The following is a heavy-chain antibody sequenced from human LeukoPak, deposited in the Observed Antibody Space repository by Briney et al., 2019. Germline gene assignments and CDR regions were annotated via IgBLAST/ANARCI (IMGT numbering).Heavy chain of an antibody. D-gene: IGHD2-15*01. Sequence: SETLSLTCTVSGDSMRTSYWSWIRQPAGKGLEWIGRIQPGGTTNDKPSLKHRLTTSLDTSKSQFSLRLTSMTAADTAVYYCARVEYCSGTNCYTDVWGKGTTVTVSS. J-gene: IGHJ6*03. CDR2: IQPGGTT. V-gene: IGHV4-4*07. CDR3: ARVEYCSGTNCYTDV. CDR1: GDSMRTSY.